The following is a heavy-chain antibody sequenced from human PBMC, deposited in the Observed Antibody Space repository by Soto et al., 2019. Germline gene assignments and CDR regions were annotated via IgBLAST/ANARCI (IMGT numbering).Heavy chain of an antibody. V-gene: IGHV3-33*01. CDR1: GFTFSSYG. CDR3: ARGSAVSDAFDI. CDR2: IWYDGSNK. J-gene: IGHJ3*02. D-gene: IGHD4-17*01. Sequence: QVQLVESGGGVVQPGRSLRLSCAASGFTFSSYGTHWVRQAPGKGLEWVAVIWYDGSNKYYADSVKGRFTISRDNSKNTLYLQMNSLRAEDTAVYYCARGSAVSDAFDIWGQGTMVTVSS.